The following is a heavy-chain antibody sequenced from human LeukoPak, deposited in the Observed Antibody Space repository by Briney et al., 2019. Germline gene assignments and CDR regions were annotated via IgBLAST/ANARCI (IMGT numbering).Heavy chain of an antibody. CDR1: GGTFSSYG. CDR2: IIPIFGTA. D-gene: IGHD4-11*01. CDR3: ATDTLTTVSAPSPGYYYYMDV. V-gene: IGHV1-69*05. J-gene: IGHJ6*03. Sequence: ASVKVSCKASGGTFSSYGINWVRQAPGQGLEWMGGIIPIFGTANYPQKFQGRVTITTDETTSIVYMELSSLRSEDTAVYYCATDTLTTVSAPSPGYYYYMDVWGKGTTVTVSS.